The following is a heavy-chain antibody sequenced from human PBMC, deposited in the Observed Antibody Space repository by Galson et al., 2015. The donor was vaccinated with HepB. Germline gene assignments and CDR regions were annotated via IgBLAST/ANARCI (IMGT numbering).Heavy chain of an antibody. Sequence: LSLTCTVSGGSISSYYWSWIRQPPGKGLEWIGYIYYSGSTNYNPSLKSRVTISVDTSKNQFSLKLSSVTAADTAVYYCAREKLEGDYFDYWGQGTLVTVSS. J-gene: IGHJ4*02. CDR3: AREKLEGDYFDY. V-gene: IGHV4-59*01. D-gene: IGHD3-3*01. CDR1: GGSISSYY. CDR2: IYYSGST.